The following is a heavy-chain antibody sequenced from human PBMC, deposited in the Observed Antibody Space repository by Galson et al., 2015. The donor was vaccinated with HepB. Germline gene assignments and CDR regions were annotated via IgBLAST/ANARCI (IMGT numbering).Heavy chain of an antibody. CDR3: TRLSGGYQEYYYYGMDV. CDR2: IRSKANSYAT. Sequence: SLRLSCAASGFTFSGSAMHWVRQASGKGLEWVGRIRSKANSYATAYAASVKGRFTISRDDSKNTAYLQMNSLKTEDTAVYYCTRLSGGYQEYYYYGMDVWGEGTTVAVSS. D-gene: IGHD1-26*01. V-gene: IGHV3-73*01. CDR1: GFTFSGSA. J-gene: IGHJ6*04.